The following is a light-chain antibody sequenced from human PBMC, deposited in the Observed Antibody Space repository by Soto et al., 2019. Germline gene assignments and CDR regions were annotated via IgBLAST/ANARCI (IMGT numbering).Light chain of an antibody. Sequence: QPALTQPASVSGPPGQSITISCTGTSSDVGAYNYVSWYQHHPGKAPRLVIYDVTNRPSGISDRFSGSKSGNTASLTISGLLAEDEADYYCTSYTSTSTYVFGTGTKLTVL. CDR3: TSYTSTSTYV. CDR1: SSDVGAYNY. CDR2: DVT. V-gene: IGLV2-14*01. J-gene: IGLJ1*01.